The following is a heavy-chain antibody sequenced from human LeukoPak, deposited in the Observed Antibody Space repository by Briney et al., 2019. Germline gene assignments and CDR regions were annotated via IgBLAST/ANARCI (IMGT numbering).Heavy chain of an antibody. V-gene: IGHV1-18*01. CDR2: RSIYNGNT. CDR3: ARGGPFPSGSSSRGYYLDY. CDR1: GYDFINYG. Sequence: ASVKVSCKASGYDFINYGISWVRQAPGQGLEWMGWRSIYNGNTDYKLQGRVTMTTDTSTSTAYMEVRSLRSDDTAVYYCARGGPFPSGSSSRGYYLDYWGQGTLVTASS. D-gene: IGHD6-6*01. J-gene: IGHJ4*02.